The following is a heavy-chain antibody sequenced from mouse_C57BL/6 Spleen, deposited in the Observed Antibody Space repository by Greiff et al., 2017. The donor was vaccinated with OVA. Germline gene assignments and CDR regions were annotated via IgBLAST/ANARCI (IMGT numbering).Heavy chain of an antibody. CDR2: IDPSDSYT. CDR1: GYTFTSYW. V-gene: IGHV1-50*01. D-gene: IGHD1-1*01. Sequence: VQLQQSGAELVKPGASVKLSCKASGYTFTSYWMQWVKQRPGQGLEWIGEIDPSDSYTNYNQKFKGKATLTADTSSSTAYMQLSSLTSEDSAVYYCARSEFTTVLATDYWGQGTTLTVSS. J-gene: IGHJ2*01. CDR3: ARSEFTTVLATDY.